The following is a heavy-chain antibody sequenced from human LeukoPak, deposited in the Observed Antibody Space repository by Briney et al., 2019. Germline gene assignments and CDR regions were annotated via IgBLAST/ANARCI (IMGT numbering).Heavy chain of an antibody. CDR1: GGSISTYY. CDR3: ARGRGCSGGSCYADY. V-gene: IGHV4-59*01. D-gene: IGHD2-15*01. CDR2: VYYGGST. J-gene: IGHJ4*02. Sequence: PSETLSLTCTVSGGSISTYYWSWIRQPPGEGLAWIGYVYYGGSTSYSPSLKSRVTISVDTSKNQFSLKLSSVTAADTAVYYCARGRGCSGGSCYADYWGQGTLVTVSS.